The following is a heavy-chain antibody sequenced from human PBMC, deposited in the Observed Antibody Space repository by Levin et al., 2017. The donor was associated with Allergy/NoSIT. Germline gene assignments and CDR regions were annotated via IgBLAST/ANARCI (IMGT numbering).Heavy chain of an antibody. Sequence: GESLKISCAASGFTFSSYAMSWVRQAPGKGLEWVSAMSGSGGYTYYADSVKGRFTISRDNSKNTLYLQMNSLRAEDTAVDYCAKDDSGYDSWGGPFDYWGQGTLVTVSS. CDR3: AKDDSGYDSWGGPFDY. J-gene: IGHJ4*02. CDR1: GFTFSSYA. CDR2: MSGSGGYT. V-gene: IGHV3-23*01. D-gene: IGHD5-12*01.